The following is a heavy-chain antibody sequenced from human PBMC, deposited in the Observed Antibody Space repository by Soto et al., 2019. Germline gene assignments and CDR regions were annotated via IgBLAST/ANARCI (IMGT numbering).Heavy chain of an antibody. CDR2: VSHDGRNT. V-gene: IGHV3-30*18. CDR3: AKGGRQWLVTSDFNY. Sequence: VQLVESGGGVVQPGRSLRLSCAASGFTFSDYAMHWVRQAPGKGLEWVAVVSHDGRNTHYADSVKGRFTISRDSSXXTVSPEMTSLRAEDTAVYYCAKGGRQWLVTSDFNYWGQGALVTVSS. J-gene: IGHJ4*02. D-gene: IGHD6-19*01. CDR1: GFTFSDYA.